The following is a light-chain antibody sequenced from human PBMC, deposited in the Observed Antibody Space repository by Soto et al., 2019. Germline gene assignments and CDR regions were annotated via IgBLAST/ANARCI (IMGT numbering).Light chain of an antibody. CDR3: SSYRSGRTVVV. J-gene: IGLJ2*01. V-gene: IGLV2-14*01. CDR2: EVS. CDR1: SSDVGGYKY. Sequence: QSALTQPAAVSGSPGQSITISCTGTSSDVGGYKYVSWYQQHPGKAPKLMIYEVSNRPSGVSNRFSGSKSGNTDSLTISGLQAEDEANYDCSSYRSGRTVVVFGGGTKLTVL.